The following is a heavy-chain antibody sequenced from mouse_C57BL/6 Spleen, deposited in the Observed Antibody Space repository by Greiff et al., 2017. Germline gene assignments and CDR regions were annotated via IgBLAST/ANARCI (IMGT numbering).Heavy chain of an antibody. CDR1: GYTFTDYE. Sequence: VQLQQSGAELVRPGASVTLSCKASGYTFTDYEMHWVKQTPVHGLEWIGAIDPETGGTAYNQKFKGKDILTADKSSSTAYMELRSLTSEDSAVYYCTRTLYGNYPYYFDYWGQGTTLTVSS. CDR2: IDPETGGT. D-gene: IGHD2-10*02. V-gene: IGHV1-15*01. CDR3: TRTLYGNYPYYFDY. J-gene: IGHJ2*01.